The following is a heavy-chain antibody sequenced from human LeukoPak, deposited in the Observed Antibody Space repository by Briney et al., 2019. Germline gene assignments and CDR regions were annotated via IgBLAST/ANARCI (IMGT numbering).Heavy chain of an antibody. V-gene: IGHV4-34*01. J-gene: IGHJ3*02. Sequence: GSLRLSCAASGFTFSSYAMSWVRQPPGKGLEWIGEINHSGSTNYNPSLKSRVTISVDTSKNQFSLKLSSVTAADTAVYYCARVGVDTAEDAFDIWGQRTMVTVSS. D-gene: IGHD5-18*01. CDR2: INHSGST. CDR3: ARVGVDTAEDAFDI. CDR1: GFTFSSYA.